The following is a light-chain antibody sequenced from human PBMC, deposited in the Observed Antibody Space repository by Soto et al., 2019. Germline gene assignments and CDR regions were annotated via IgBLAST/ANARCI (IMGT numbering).Light chain of an antibody. Sequence: DIQMTQSPSSLSASVGDRVTITCRTSQSIRNDLGWYQQKPGKAPKRLMYGASALQSGVPSRFXGSGSGTEFTLTISSRQPEDFATYYCLHQNSYLALSFGGGTRVEIK. CDR3: LHQNSYLALS. CDR2: GAS. J-gene: IGKJ4*01. CDR1: QSIRND. V-gene: IGKV1-17*01.